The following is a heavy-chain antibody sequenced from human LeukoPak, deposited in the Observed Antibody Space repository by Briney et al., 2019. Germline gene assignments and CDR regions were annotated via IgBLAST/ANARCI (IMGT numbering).Heavy chain of an antibody. D-gene: IGHD1-14*01. CDR1: GGSFSGYY. Sequence: SETLSLTCAVYGGSFSGYYWSWIRQPPGKGLEWIGEINHSGSTNYNPSLKSRVTISVDTSKNQFSLKLSSVTAADTAVYYCASEQVTGGHDYWGQGTLVTVSS. CDR2: INHSGST. J-gene: IGHJ4*02. CDR3: ASEQVTGGHDY. V-gene: IGHV4-34*01.